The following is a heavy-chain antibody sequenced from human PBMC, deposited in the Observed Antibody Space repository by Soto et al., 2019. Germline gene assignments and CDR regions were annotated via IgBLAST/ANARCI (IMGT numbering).Heavy chain of an antibody. CDR2: INHSGST. CDR1: GGSFSGYY. CDR3: ARVIYGSGSYNFDY. V-gene: IGHV4-34*01. Sequence: PSETLSLTCAVYGGSFSGYYWSWIRQPPGKGLEWIGEINHSGSTNYNPSLKSRVTISVDTSKNQFSLKLSSVTAADTAVYYCARVIYGSGSYNFDYGGQGTLVTVSS. J-gene: IGHJ4*02. D-gene: IGHD3-10*01.